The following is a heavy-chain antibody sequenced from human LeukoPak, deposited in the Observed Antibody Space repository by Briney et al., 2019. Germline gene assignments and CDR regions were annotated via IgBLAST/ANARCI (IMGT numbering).Heavy chain of an antibody. J-gene: IGHJ4*02. D-gene: IGHD4-11*01. CDR3: TRDPTQYLRYGYFDH. CDR1: GYSFTSYW. V-gene: IGHV3-21*01. CDR2: INQVSSHI. Sequence: GESLKISCKGSGYSFTSYWIGWVRQMPGKGLEWVSSINQVSSHIYYADSVRGRFTISRDNAKNSLYLQMSSLRAEDTAVYYCTRDPTQYLRYGYFDHWGQGTLVTVSS.